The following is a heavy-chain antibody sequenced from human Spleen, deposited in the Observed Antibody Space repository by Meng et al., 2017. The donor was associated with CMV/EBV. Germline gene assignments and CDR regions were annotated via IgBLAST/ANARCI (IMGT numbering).Heavy chain of an antibody. CDR1: GGSISSYY. CDR3: ARERRWPQRLHFDY. D-gene: IGHD4-23*01. J-gene: IGHJ4*02. CDR2: IYTSGST. V-gene: IGHV4-4*07. Sequence: QVQLQESGPGLVKPSETLSLTCTVSGGSISSYYWSWIRQPAGKGLEWIGRIYTSGSTNYNPSLKSRVTMSVDTSKNQFSLKLSPVTAADTAVYYCARERRWPQRLHFDYWGQGTLVTVSS.